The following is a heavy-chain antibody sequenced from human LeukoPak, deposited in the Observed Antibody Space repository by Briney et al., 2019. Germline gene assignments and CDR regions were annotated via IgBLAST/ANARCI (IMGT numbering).Heavy chain of an antibody. CDR2: INPNSGGT. J-gene: IGHJ6*03. V-gene: IGHV1-2*02. CDR1: GYIFTTYN. Sequence: ASVKVSCKASGYIFTTYNVHWVRQAPGQRLEWMGWINPNSGGTNYAQKFQGRVTMTRDTSISTAYMELSRLRSDDTAVYYCARAGRCSSTSCYWGPYYYYMDVWGKGTTVTVSS. D-gene: IGHD2-2*01. CDR3: ARAGRCSSTSCYWGPYYYYMDV.